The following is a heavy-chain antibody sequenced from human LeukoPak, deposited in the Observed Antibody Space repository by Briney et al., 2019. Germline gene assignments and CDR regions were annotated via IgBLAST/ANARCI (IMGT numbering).Heavy chain of an antibody. D-gene: IGHD2-2*01. J-gene: IGHJ5*02. CDR2: INHRGST. Sequence: PSETLSLTCAVYGGSFSGYYWSWIRQPPGKGLEWIGEINHRGSTIYNPSLKSRVTISVDTSKNQFSLKLSSVTAADTAVYYCARGYCSSTSCYFWFDPWGQGTLVTVSS. CDR1: GGSFSGYY. V-gene: IGHV4-34*01. CDR3: ARGYCSSTSCYFWFDP.